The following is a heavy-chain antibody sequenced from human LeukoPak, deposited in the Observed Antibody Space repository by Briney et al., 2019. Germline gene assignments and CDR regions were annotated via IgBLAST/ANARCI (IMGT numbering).Heavy chain of an antibody. CDR3: ARGYSYGYYYYMDV. D-gene: IGHD5-18*01. J-gene: IGHJ6*03. Sequence: SETLSLTCTVSGYSISSGYYWAWIRQPPGKGLEWIGSIYHSGSTYYNPSLKSRVTISVDTSKNQFSLKLSSVTAADTAVYYCARGYSYGYYYYMDVWGKGTTVTVSS. CDR2: IYHSGST. V-gene: IGHV4-38-2*02. CDR1: GYSISSGYY.